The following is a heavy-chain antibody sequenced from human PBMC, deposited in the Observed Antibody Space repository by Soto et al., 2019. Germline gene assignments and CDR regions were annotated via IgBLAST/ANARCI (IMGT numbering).Heavy chain of an antibody. CDR2: INPSGGST. CDR3: ARARDFSSSWSQAPWYYYGMDV. V-gene: IGHV1-46*01. D-gene: IGHD6-13*01. CDR1: GYTFTGYY. Sequence: ASVKVSCKASGYTFTGYYMHWVRQAPGQGLEWMGIINPSGGSTSYAQKFQGRVTMTRDTSTSTVYMELSSLRSEDTAVYYCARARDFSSSWSQAPWYYYGMDVWGQGTTVTVSS. J-gene: IGHJ6*02.